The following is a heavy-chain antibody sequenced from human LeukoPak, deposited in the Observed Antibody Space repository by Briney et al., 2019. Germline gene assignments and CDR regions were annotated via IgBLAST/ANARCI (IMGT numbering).Heavy chain of an antibody. CDR1: GGSISSGDYY. J-gene: IGHJ4*02. CDR3: ARGYSLDY. D-gene: IGHD5-18*01. V-gene: IGHV4-30-4*01. Sequence: SETLSLTCTVSGGSISSGDYYWSWIRQPPGKGLEWIGYIYYSGSTYYTPSLRGRVTISVDTSKNQFSLKLSSVTAADTAVYYCARGYSLDYWGQGTLVTISS. CDR2: IYYSGST.